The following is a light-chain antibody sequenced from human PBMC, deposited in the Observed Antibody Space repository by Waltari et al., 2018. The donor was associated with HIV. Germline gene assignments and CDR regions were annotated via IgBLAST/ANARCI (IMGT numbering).Light chain of an antibody. J-gene: IGLJ3*02. CDR2: RNN. CDR1: SSNIGSHY. V-gene: IGLV1-47*01. Sequence: QSVLTQPPSASGTPGQRVTISCSGSSSNIGSHYVFWYQQLPGTAPKLLIYRNNQRPSRVPDRFACSNPGTSASLAIRGLRAEDEADYYCAAWDDSLSGLVFGGGTKLTVL. CDR3: AAWDDSLSGLV.